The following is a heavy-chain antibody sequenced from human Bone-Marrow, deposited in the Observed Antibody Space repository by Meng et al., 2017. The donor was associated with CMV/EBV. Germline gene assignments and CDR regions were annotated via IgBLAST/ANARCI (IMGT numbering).Heavy chain of an antibody. CDR1: GFTFSSYW. V-gene: IGHV3-7*01. J-gene: IGHJ4*02. D-gene: IGHD6-13*01. CDR3: AREAIAARNDKDY. Sequence: LSLTCAASGFTFSSYWMSWVRQAPGKGLEWVANIKQDGSEKYYVDSVKGRFTISRDNAKNSLYLQMNSLRAEDTAVYYCAREAIAARNDKDYWGQGTRVTVSS. CDR2: IKQDGSEK.